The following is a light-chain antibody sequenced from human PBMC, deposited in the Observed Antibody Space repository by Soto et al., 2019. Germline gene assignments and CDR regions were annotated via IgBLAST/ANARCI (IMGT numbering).Light chain of an antibody. CDR1: RSDVGGYNY. J-gene: IGLJ2*01. V-gene: IGLV2-14*01. CDR2: DVS. CDR3: SSYTSSSTVVA. Sequence: QSALTEPAFVSGSPGQSITISCTGTRSDVGGYNYVTWYQEHPGKAPKLMIYDVSNRPSGVSNRFSCSKSGNTASLTISGLHAEDEANYYCSSYTSSSTVVAFGGGTKLTVL.